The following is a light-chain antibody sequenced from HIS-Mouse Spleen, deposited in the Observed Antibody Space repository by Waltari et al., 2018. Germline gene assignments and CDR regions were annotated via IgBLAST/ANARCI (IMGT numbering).Light chain of an antibody. CDR3: QSYDSSLSEV. CDR2: GSG. Sequence: QSVLTQPPSVSGAPGQRVTISCTGSSSNIGAGYDVHWYQQLPGTAPKLLIYGSGNRPSGVPDRFSGSKSGASASLAITGLQAEDEADYYCQSYDSSLSEVFGGGTKLTVL. J-gene: IGLJ2*01. CDR1: SSNIGAGYD. V-gene: IGLV1-40*01.